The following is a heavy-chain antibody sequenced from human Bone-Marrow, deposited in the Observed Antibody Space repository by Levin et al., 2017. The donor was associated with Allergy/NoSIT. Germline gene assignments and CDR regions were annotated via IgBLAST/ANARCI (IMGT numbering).Heavy chain of an antibody. Sequence: GASVKVSCKASGSTFSDHYMHWVRQAPGQGLEWMGWINPQTGTTKYAQKFQGRVTMTRDTSVSTAYMELSRLRSDDTAVYYCARDWGQCSVSSCFENWVDTWGQGTLVTVSS. CDR2: INPQTGTT. CDR1: GSTFSDHY. V-gene: IGHV1-2*02. CDR3: ARDWGQCSVSSCFENWVDT. J-gene: IGHJ5*02. D-gene: IGHD2-2*01.